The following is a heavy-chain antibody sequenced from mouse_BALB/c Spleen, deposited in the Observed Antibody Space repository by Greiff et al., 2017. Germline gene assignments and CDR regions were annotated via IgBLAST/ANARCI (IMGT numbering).Heavy chain of an antibody. V-gene: IGHV14-3*02. J-gene: IGHJ2*01. Sequence: VQLQQSGAELVKPGASVKLSCTASGFNIKDTYMHWVKQRPEQGLEWIGRIDPANGNTKYDPKFQGKATITADTSSNTAYLQLSSLTSEDTAVYYCATNWDPFYIDYWGQGTTLTVSS. D-gene: IGHD4-1*01. CDR3: ATNWDPFYIDY. CDR2: IDPANGNT. CDR1: GFNIKDTY.